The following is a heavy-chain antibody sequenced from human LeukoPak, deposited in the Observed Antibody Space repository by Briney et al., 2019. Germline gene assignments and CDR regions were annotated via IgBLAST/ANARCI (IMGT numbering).Heavy chain of an antibody. CDR2: IWYDGSNK. CDR1: GFTFSSYG. D-gene: IGHD1-26*01. J-gene: IGHJ4*02. Sequence: GGSLRLSCAASGFTFSSYGMHWVRQAPGKGLEWVAVIWYDGSNKYYADSVKGRFTISRDNSKSTLYLQMNSLRAEDTAVYYCAKQSSSKPRISIQWELLSVYYFDYWGQGTLVTVSS. V-gene: IGHV3-33*06. CDR3: AKQSSSKPRISIQWELLSVYYFDY.